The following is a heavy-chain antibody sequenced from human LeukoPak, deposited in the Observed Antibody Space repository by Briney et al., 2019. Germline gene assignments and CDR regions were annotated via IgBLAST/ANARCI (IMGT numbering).Heavy chain of an antibody. D-gene: IGHD2-21*02. CDR2: ISAYNGNT. V-gene: IGHV1-18*01. CDR1: GYTLSNYG. Sequence: ASVTVSFTTSGYTLSNYGISWVRQAPGQGLERMGWISAYNGNTNYAQRFQGRVTMTTDTDTSTAYMELRTLRSDDTAVYYCARGVGMTSWYFDYWGQGTLVTVSS. J-gene: IGHJ4*02. CDR3: ARGVGMTSWYFDY.